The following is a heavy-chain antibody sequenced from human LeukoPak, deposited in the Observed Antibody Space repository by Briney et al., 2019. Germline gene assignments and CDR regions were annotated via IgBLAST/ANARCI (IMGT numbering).Heavy chain of an antibody. J-gene: IGHJ5*02. V-gene: IGHV3-21*01. CDR3: ARARSLYYYDSSGYYYVGWFDP. D-gene: IGHD3-22*01. Sequence: PGGSLRLSCAASGFTFSSYSMNWVRQAPGQGLEWVSSISSSSSYIYYADSLKGRFTISRDNAKNSLYLQMNSLRAEDTAVYYCARARSLYYYDSSGYYYVGWFDPWGQGTLVTVSS. CDR2: ISSSSSYI. CDR1: GFTFSSYS.